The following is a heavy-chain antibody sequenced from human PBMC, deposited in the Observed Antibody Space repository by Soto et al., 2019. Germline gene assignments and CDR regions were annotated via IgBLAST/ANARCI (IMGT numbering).Heavy chain of an antibody. CDR2: IYSGGST. J-gene: IGHJ4*02. CDR1: GFTVSSNY. V-gene: IGHV3-53*01. CDR3: VSSSGWPSHFDY. D-gene: IGHD6-19*01. Sequence: GGSLRLSCAASGFTVSSNYMSWVRQAPGKGLEWVSVIYSGGSTYYADSVKGRFTISRDNSKNTLYLQMNSLRAEDTAVYYCVSSSGWPSHFDYWGQGTLVTVSS.